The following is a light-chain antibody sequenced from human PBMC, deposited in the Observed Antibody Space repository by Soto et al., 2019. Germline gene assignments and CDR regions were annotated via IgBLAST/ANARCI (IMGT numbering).Light chain of an antibody. J-gene: IGLJ3*02. CDR3: FSYAGSTTWV. Sequence: QSALTQPASVSGSPGQSITISCTGTSSDIGSYNFVSWYQQRPGKAPKLMIFEASKRPSGVPYRFSGSKSANTAPRTISGLQAEDEADYYCFSYAGSTTWVFGGGTKLTVL. CDR2: EAS. V-gene: IGLV2-23*01. CDR1: SSDIGSYNF.